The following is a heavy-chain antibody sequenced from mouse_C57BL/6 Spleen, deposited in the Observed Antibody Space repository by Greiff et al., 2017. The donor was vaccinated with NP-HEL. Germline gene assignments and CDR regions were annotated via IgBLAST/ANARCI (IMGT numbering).Heavy chain of an antibody. Sequence: VQLQQSGPELVKPGASVKISCKASGYTFTDYYMNWVKQSHGKSLEWIGDINPNNGGTSYNQKFKGKATLTVDKSSSTAYMELRSLTSEDSAVYYCARFSYGYAMDYWGQGTSVTVSS. CDR2: INPNNGGT. D-gene: IGHD1-1*01. CDR3: ARFSYGYAMDY. J-gene: IGHJ4*01. CDR1: GYTFTDYY. V-gene: IGHV1-26*01.